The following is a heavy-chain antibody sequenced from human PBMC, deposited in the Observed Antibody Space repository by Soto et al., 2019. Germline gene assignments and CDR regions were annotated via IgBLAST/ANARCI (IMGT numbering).Heavy chain of an antibody. CDR1: GGSFSGYY. V-gene: IGHV4-34*01. CDR2: INHSGTT. J-gene: IGHJ4*02. CDR3: AKDLSDGYSYGPLDY. D-gene: IGHD5-18*01. Sequence: SETLSLTCAVYGGSFSGYYWSWIRQPPGRGLEWIGEINHSGTTNNNPSLKSRVTISVDTSKNQFSLKVSSVTAADTAVYYCAKDLSDGYSYGPLDYWGQGTLVTVS.